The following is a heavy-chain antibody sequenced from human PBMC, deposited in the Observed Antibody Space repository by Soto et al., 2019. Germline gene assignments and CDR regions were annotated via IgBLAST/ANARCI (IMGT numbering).Heavy chain of an antibody. V-gene: IGHV4-4*08. D-gene: IGHD3-10*01. CDR2: IHHGGST. Sequence: QVQLQESGPGLVKPSETLSLTCSVSGGSITSHYCSWFRQPPGKGLEWIGYIHHGGSTSYNPSLRSRVTMSVETSKNQFSLKVNSVTAADTALYYCAREGFGQLHGLVDVWGPGTTVTVSS. CDR3: AREGFGQLHGLVDV. J-gene: IGHJ6*02. CDR1: GGSITSHY.